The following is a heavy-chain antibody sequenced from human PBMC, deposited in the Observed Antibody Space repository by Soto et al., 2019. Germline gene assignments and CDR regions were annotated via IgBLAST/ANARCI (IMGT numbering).Heavy chain of an antibody. CDR2: IFNTGTI. V-gene: IGHV4-31*01. CDR3: ASGLGSDNNCHFLAALDI. J-gene: IGHJ3*02. CDR1: GASLNSGEYY. Sequence: QVHLQESGPGLARPSQTVSLTCTVSGASLNSGEYYWTWIRQVPGKDLEWIGHIFNTGTIFSTPSLMMLIRMFLDTSDKDGSLDLESVTAADTAVYYGASGLGSDNNCHFLAALDICGHGTLVTCSA. D-gene: IGHD2-15*01.